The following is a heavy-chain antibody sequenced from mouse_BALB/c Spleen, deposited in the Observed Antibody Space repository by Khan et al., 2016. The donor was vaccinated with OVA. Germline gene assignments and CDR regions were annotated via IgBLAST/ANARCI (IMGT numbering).Heavy chain of an antibody. D-gene: IGHD2-1*01. CDR2: ISSDGDYT. CDR3: ARSPYGNFAY. J-gene: IGHJ3*01. V-gene: IGHV5-9-3*01. CDR1: GFTFSTYA. Sequence: EVELVESGGGLVKPGGSLKLSCAASGFTFSTYAMSWVRQTPEKRLEWVATISSDGDYTYYPDNVTGRFTISRDNAKNTLYLQMSSLRSEDTTMYYCARSPYGNFAYWCQGTLFTVSA.